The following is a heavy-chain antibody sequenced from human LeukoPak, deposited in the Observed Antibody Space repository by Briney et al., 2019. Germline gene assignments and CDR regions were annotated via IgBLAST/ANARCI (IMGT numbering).Heavy chain of an antibody. CDR2: ISDSGGST. CDR1: GFTFSNHA. D-gene: IGHD6-13*01. V-gene: IGHV3-23*01. CDR3: AKILSAGASRWFDP. J-gene: IGHJ5*02. Sequence: PGGSLRLSCAASGFTFSNHALSWLRQAPGKGLEWVSAISDSGGSTYYADSVKGRFTISRDNSQDTLYLQMHSLRAEDTAVYYCAKILSAGASRWFDPWGQGTLVTVSS.